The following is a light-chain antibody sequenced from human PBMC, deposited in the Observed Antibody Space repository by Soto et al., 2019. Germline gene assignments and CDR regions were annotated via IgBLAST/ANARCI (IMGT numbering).Light chain of an antibody. J-gene: IGLJ2*01. V-gene: IGLV2-14*01. Sequence: QSALTQPASVSGSPGKSITISCPGTNSDVGVYNYGSWYQQHPGKAPKLMIYEVSNRPSGVSHRFSGSKSGNTASLTISGLQAEDEGDYYCISYTSSGTVLFGGGTKVTVL. CDR2: EVS. CDR1: NSDVGVYNY. CDR3: ISYTSSGTVL.